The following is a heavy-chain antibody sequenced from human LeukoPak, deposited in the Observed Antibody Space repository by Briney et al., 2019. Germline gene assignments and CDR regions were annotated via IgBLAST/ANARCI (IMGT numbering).Heavy chain of an antibody. CDR2: ISYDESNK. D-gene: IGHD4-17*01. CDR3: ARAFSTTAFDY. V-gene: IGHV3-30*04. CDR1: GFTFSSYA. J-gene: IGHJ4*02. Sequence: GGSLRLSCAASGFTFSSYAMHWVRQAPGKGLEWVAIISYDESNKYYVDSVRGRFTISRDNSMNTLYLQMNSLRAEDTAVYYCARAFSTTAFDYWGQGTLVTVSS.